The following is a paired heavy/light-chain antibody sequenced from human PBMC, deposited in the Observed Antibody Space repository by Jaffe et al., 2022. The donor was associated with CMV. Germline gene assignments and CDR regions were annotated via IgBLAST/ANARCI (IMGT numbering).Heavy chain of an antibody. CDR1: GFTVSSNY. CDR3: ARDLYGDFCLDL. D-gene: IGHD4-17*01. CDR2: LYTDGST. J-gene: IGHJ2*01. Sequence: EVQLVETGGDLIQPGGSLRLSCEASGFTVSSNYMTWVRQAPGKGLEWVSALYTDGSTYYADSVKGRFTISRDTPKNTVYLQMNNLRAEDTAVYYCARDLYGDFCLDLWGRGTLVTVS. V-gene: IGHV3-53*02.
Light chain of an antibody. CDR2: SNN. J-gene: IGLJ2*01. CDR3: ASWDDRLNEYVV. CDR1: SSNIGHNT. V-gene: IGLV1-44*01. Sequence: QSVLTQPPSTSGTPGQRVTISCSGDSSNIGHNTVTWYQQLPGTAPKLLIHSNNQRPSGVPDRFSGSKSGTSASLAISGLQSEDEADYYCASWDDRLNEYVVFGGGTKLTVL.